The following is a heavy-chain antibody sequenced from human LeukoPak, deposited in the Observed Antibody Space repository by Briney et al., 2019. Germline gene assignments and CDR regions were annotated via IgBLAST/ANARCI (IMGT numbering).Heavy chain of an antibody. J-gene: IGHJ4*02. V-gene: IGHV3-30-3*01. D-gene: IGHD3-22*01. CDR3: AKARYYYDSDETFDY. CDR1: GFTFSSYA. CDR2: ISYDGSNK. Sequence: GGSLRLSCAASGFTFSSYAMHWVRQAPSKGLEWVAVISYDGSNKYYADSVKGRFTISRDNSKNTLYLQMNSLRAEDTAVYYCAKARYYYDSDETFDYWGQGTLVTVSS.